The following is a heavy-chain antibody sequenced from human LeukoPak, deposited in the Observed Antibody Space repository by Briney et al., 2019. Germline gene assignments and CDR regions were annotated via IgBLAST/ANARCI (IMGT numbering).Heavy chain of an antibody. V-gene: IGHV4-61*02. CDR3: ARGQCTSTSCDPGHFDF. J-gene: IGHJ4*02. D-gene: IGHD2-2*01. CDR1: GGSISTGSYY. Sequence: SETLSLTCIVSGGSISTGSYYWSWIRQPAGKGLEWIGRMYISGYTNYNPSLKSRVTISIDTSKNQFSLKLSSVTAADTAVYYCARGQCTSTSCDPGHFDFWGQGTLVTVSS. CDR2: MYISGYT.